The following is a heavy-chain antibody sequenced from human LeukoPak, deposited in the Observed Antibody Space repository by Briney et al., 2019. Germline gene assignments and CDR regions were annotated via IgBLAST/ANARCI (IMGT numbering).Heavy chain of an antibody. V-gene: IGHV1-2*02. D-gene: IGHD5-18*01. J-gene: IGHJ4*02. Sequence: ASVKVSCKASGYTFTGYYMHWVRQAPGQGLEWMGWINPNSGGTNYAQKFQGRVTMTRDTSISTAYMELSRLRSDDTAVFYCARGLSGYSYGYYFDYWGQGTLVTVSS. CDR3: ARGLSGYSYGYYFDY. CDR1: GYTFTGYY. CDR2: INPNSGGT.